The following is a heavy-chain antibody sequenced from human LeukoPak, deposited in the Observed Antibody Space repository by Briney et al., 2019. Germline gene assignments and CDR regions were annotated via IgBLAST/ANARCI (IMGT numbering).Heavy chain of an antibody. CDR2: IKSKTDGGTT. J-gene: IGHJ4*02. Sequence: GGSLRLSCAASGFTFSNAWMSWIRQAPGKGLEWVGRIKSKTDGGTTDYAAPVKGRFTISRDDSKNTLYLQMNSLKTEDTAVYYCTADYLGGLYYFDCWGQGTLVTVSS. CDR3: TADYLGGLYYFDC. V-gene: IGHV3-15*01. CDR1: GFTFSNAW.